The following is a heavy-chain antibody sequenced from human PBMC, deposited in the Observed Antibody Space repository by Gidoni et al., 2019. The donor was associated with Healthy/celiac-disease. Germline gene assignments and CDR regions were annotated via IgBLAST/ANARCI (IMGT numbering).Heavy chain of an antibody. D-gene: IGHD3-3*01. CDR1: GGTFSSYA. V-gene: IGHV1-69*01. Sequence: QVQLVQSGAEVKKPGSSVKVSCKASGGTFSSYAISWVRQAPGQGLEWMGGIIPIFGTANYAQKFQGRVTITADESTSTAYMELSSLRSEDTAVYYCARGAADYDFWSGYSPYYMDVWGKGTTVTVSS. J-gene: IGHJ6*03. CDR3: ARGAADYDFWSGYSPYYMDV. CDR2: IIPIFGTA.